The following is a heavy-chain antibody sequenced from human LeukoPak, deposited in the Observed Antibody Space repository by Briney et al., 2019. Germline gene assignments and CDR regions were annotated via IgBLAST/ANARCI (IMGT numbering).Heavy chain of an antibody. CDR1: GGSIGTLY. CDR2: IYYNGDT. D-gene: IGHD2-21*01. J-gene: IGHJ4*02. Sequence: KPSETLSLACTVSGGSIGTLYWSWLRQPPGKGLEWIGYIYYNGDTNYNPSLKSRVTISVDTSKNQFSLKVNSVTAADTAVYYCARGQHCYDSGKWGPGTLVTVSS. CDR3: ARGQHCYDSGK. V-gene: IGHV4-59*11.